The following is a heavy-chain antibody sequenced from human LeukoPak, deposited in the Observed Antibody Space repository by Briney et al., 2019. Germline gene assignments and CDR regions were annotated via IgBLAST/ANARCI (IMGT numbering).Heavy chain of an antibody. CDR3: AKDLEMATINDFDY. Sequence: GGSLRLSCAASGFTFSSYAMSWVRQAPGKGLEWVSAISGSGGSTYYADSVKGRFTISRDNSKNTLYLQMSSLRAEDTAVYYCAKDLEMATINDFDYWGQGTLVTVSS. V-gene: IGHV3-23*01. J-gene: IGHJ4*02. CDR1: GFTFSSYA. CDR2: ISGSGGST. D-gene: IGHD5-24*01.